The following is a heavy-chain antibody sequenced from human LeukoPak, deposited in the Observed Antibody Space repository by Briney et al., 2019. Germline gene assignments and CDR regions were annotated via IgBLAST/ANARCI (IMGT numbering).Heavy chain of an antibody. J-gene: IGHJ2*01. CDR2: IYYSGST. D-gene: IGHD6-13*01. V-gene: IGHV4-59*01. Sequence: SETLSLTCTVSGGSISSYYWNWIWQPPGKGLEWIGYIYYSGSTNYNPSLNSRVTISVDTSKNQFSLKLTSVTAADTAVYYCARAPSSSWYNWYFDLWGRGTLVTVSS. CDR3: ARAPSSSWYNWYFDL. CDR1: GGSISSYY.